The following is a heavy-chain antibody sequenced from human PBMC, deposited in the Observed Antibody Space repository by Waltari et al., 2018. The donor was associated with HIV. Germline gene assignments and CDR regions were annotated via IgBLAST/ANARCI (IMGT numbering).Heavy chain of an antibody. J-gene: IGHJ5*02. V-gene: IGHV4-31*03. CDR2: IYYTWST. Sequence: QVQLQESGPGLIKPSQTLSLTCTVSGDSISSGGYYWSWIHQPPVKGLEWIGHIYYTWSTDYNPYLKSRLNISVDTSDNQFSLNLSSVTAADTAVYYCVRDRRLRFLRGFDRWGQGTLVTVSS. CDR1: GDSISSGGYY. CDR3: VRDRRLRFLRGFDR. D-gene: IGHD3-3*01.